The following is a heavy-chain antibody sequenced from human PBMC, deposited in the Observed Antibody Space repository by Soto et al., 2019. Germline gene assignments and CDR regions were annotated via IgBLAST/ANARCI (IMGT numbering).Heavy chain of an antibody. CDR3: AREYGDWGYWYFDL. J-gene: IGHJ2*01. Sequence: DVQLVESGGGLVQPGGSLRLSCEASGFTFSGYDMHWVRQAAGERLEWVSAIATSGNTYYAGSVKGRFTISRENAKNSLYLQINNVRAGDTALYYCAREYGDWGYWYFDLWGRGTLVTVSS. CDR2: IATSGNT. D-gene: IGHD4-17*01. V-gene: IGHV3-13*01. CDR1: GFTFSGYD.